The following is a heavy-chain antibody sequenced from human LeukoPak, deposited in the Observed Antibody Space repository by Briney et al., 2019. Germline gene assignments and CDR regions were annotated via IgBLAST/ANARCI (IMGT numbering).Heavy chain of an antibody. D-gene: IGHD3-22*01. J-gene: IGHJ4*02. CDR1: GFTFSSYS. CDR2: ISSSSSYI. V-gene: IGHV3-21*01. Sequence: GGSLRLSCAASGFTFSSYSMNWVRQAPGKGLEWVSSISSSSSYIYYADSVEGRFTISRDNSKNTLYLQMNSLRAEDTAVYYCAKESESYDSSGSTLDYRGQGTLVTVSS. CDR3: AKESESYDSSGSTLDY.